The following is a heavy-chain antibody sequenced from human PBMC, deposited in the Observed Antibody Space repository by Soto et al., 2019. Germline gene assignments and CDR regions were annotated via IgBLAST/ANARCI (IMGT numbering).Heavy chain of an antibody. CDR1: GFTFSNAW. J-gene: IGHJ6*03. D-gene: IGHD3-9*01. V-gene: IGHV3-15*01. CDR3: TTTSLTYYDILTGYLAQSYYYYMDV. CDR2: IKSKTDGGTT. Sequence: GGSLRLSCAASGFTFSNAWMSWVRQAPGKGLEWVGRIKSKTDGGTTDYAAPVKGRFTISRDDSKNTLYLQMNSLKTEDTAVYYCTTTSLTYYDILTGYLAQSYYYYMDVWGKGTTVTVSS.